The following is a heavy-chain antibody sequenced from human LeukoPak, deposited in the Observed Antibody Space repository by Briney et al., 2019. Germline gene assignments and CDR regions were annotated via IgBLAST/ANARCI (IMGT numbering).Heavy chain of an antibody. J-gene: IGHJ4*02. Sequence: PGGSLRLSCAASGFMFSDHWMSWVRQAPGKGPEWVANINADGSQQYSVDSLKGRFTVSRDNAKNSLYLQMNSLRAEDTAVYYCAGQYDFWSGYYYEPSQYFDYWGQGTLVTVSS. CDR3: AGQYDFWSGYYYEPSQYFDY. CDR2: INADGSQQ. V-gene: IGHV3-7*01. D-gene: IGHD3-3*01. CDR1: GFMFSDHW.